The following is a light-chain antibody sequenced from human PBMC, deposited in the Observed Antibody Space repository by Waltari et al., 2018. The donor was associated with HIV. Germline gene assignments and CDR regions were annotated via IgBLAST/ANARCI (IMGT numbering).Light chain of an antibody. V-gene: IGKV3-11*01. CDR3: QQRSNWPIT. CDR1: QSLSSS. CDR2: DAS. J-gene: IGKJ5*01. Sequence: EIVLTQSPATLSLSPGERATLSCRASQSLSSSLAWYQQKPGQPPRFLIYDASNRATGIPARFSGSGSGTDFTLTISSLEPEDVAVYYCQQRSNWPITFGQGTRLEIK.